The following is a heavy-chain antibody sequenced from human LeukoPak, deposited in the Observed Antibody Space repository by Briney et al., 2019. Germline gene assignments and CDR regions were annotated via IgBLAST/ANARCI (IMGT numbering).Heavy chain of an antibody. CDR1: GFTFSSYG. CDR3: AKDRYGGGQGY. Sequence: GGSLRLSCAASGFTFSSYGMHWVRQAPGKGLEWVAVISYDGSNKYYADSVKGRFTISRDNSKNTLYLQMNSLRAEDTAVYYCAKDRYGGGQGYWGQGTLVTVSS. V-gene: IGHV3-30*18. J-gene: IGHJ4*02. CDR2: ISYDGSNK. D-gene: IGHD4-23*01.